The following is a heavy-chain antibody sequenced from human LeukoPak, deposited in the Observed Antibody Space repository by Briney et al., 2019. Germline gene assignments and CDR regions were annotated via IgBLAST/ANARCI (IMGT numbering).Heavy chain of an antibody. D-gene: IGHD1-1*01. J-gene: IGHJ6*02. V-gene: IGHV3-7*04. Sequence: GGSLRLSCVASGFTISSYWMSWVRQAPGKGLEWVANIKQDGGEKYYVDSVKGRFTISRDNAKNSLFLQMNSLRAEDTAVYYCARGKVQLERFYYHYYGLDVWGQGTTVTVSS. CDR2: IKQDGGEK. CDR3: ARGKVQLERFYYHYYGLDV. CDR1: GFTISSYW.